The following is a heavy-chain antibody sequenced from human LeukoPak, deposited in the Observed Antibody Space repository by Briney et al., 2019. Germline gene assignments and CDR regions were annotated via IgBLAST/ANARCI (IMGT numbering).Heavy chain of an antibody. J-gene: IGHJ4*02. Sequence: PGGSLRLSYAASGFTFSSYEMNWVRQAPGKGLEWVSYISSSGSTTYYADSVKGRFTISRDNAKNSLYLQMNSLRAEDTAVYYCARDSYYDILTGYSHFDYWGQGTLVTVSS. CDR2: ISSSGSTT. D-gene: IGHD3-9*01. CDR1: GFTFSSYE. V-gene: IGHV3-48*03. CDR3: ARDSYYDILTGYSHFDY.